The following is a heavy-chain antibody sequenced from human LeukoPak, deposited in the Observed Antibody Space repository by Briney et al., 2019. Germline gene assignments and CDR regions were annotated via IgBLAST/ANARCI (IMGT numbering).Heavy chain of an antibody. D-gene: IGHD5-18*01. CDR2: MNPNSGNT. V-gene: IGHV1-8*01. CDR3: ARGSGYSYGYDAFDI. J-gene: IGHJ3*02. Sequence: GASVKVSCKASGYTFTSYDINWVRQATGQGLEWMGWMNPNSGNTGYAQKFRGRVTMTRNTSISTAYMELSSLRSEDTAVYYCARGSGYSYGYDAFDIWGQGTMVTVSS. CDR1: GYTFTSYD.